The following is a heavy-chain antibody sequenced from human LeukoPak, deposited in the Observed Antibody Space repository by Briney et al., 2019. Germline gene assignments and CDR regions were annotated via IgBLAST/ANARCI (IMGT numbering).Heavy chain of an antibody. D-gene: IGHD1-26*01. CDR1: GFTFSSYA. J-gene: IGHJ4*02. CDR3: AKTLVGAERGFVDY. Sequence: GGSLRLSCAASGFTFSSYAMSWVRQAPGKGLEWVSGISGIDNHKWYADSVKGRFTISRDNSRNTLSLQMNSLRAEDTAIYYCAKTLVGAERGFVDYWGQGTLVTVSS. CDR2: ISGIDNHK. V-gene: IGHV3-23*01.